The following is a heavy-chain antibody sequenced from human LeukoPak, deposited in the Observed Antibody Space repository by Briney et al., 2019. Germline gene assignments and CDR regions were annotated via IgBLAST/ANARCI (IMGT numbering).Heavy chain of an antibody. V-gene: IGHV4-4*07. CDR1: GGSIISYY. J-gene: IGHJ5*02. CDR3: AREGYYDFWSGHYNWFDP. Sequence: PSETLSLTCTVSGGSIISYYWSWIRQPAGKGLEWIGRIYTSGSTNYNPSLKSRVTISVDKSKNQFSLKLSSVTAADTAVYYCAREGYYDFWSGHYNWFDPWGQGTLVTVSS. CDR2: IYTSGST. D-gene: IGHD3-3*01.